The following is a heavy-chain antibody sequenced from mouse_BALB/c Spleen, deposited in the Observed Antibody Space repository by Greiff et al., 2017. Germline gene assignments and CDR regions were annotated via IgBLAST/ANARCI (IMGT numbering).Heavy chain of an antibody. V-gene: IGHV1S56*01. D-gene: IGHD2-13*01. J-gene: IGHJ1*01. Sequence: QVQLKQSGPELVKPGASVRISCKASGYTFTSYYIHWVKQRPGQGLEWIGWIYPGNVNTKYNEKFKGKATLTADKSSSTAYMQLSSLTSEDSAVYFCARGDGGWYVDGWGEGTTVTVSS. CDR1: GYTFTSYY. CDR2: IYPGNVNT. CDR3: ARGDGGWYVDG.